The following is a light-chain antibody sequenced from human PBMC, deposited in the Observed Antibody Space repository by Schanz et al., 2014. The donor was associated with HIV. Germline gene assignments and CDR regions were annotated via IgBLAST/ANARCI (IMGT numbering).Light chain of an antibody. CDR2: DAS. V-gene: IGKV3-20*01. J-gene: IGKJ1*01. Sequence: PGERATLSCRASQSVSDNYLAWYQQRPGQAPRLLIYDASIRATGIPDRFSGSGSGTDFTLTIIRLEPEDFAVYYCQQYGSSPWTFGQGTRVDVK. CDR1: QSVSDNY. CDR3: QQYGSSPWT.